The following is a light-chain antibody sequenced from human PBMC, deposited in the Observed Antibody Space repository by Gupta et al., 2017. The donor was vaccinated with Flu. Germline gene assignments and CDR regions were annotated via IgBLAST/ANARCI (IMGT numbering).Light chain of an antibody. CDR3: QKYNSAPWT. V-gene: IGKV1-27*01. Sequence: DIQMTQSPSSLSASVGDRVTLTCRASQGISNYLAWYQQKPGKVPKLLIYAASTLQSGVPSRFRGRGSGTDFTLTISSLQPEDVATYYCQKYNSAPWTFGQGTKVEIK. J-gene: IGKJ1*01. CDR2: AAS. CDR1: QGISNY.